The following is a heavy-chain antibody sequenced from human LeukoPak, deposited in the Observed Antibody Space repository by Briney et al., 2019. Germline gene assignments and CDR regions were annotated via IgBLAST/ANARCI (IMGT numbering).Heavy chain of an antibody. J-gene: IGHJ6*03. CDR1: GFTFSSYG. CDR2: ISYDGSNK. CDR3: ARTKPIVLMVYALDFYYMDV. Sequence: GGSLRLSCAASGFTFSSYGMHWVRQAPGKGLEWVAVISYDGSNKYYADSVKGRFTISRDNSKNSLYLQMNSLRAEDTAVYYCARTKPIVLMVYALDFYYMDVWGKGTTVTVSS. D-gene: IGHD2-8*01. V-gene: IGHV3-30*03.